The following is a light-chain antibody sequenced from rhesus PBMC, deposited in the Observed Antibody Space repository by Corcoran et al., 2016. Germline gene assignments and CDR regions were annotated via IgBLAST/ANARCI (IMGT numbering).Light chain of an antibody. Sequence: DIQITQSPSSLSASVGDRVTITCRASQGISEYLNWYQPKPGKAPKPLIYAASSLESGVPSRFSGSGSGTDFTLTIRSLQPEDFAAYYCLQGYSTPFTFGPGTNLDIK. V-gene: IGKV1-36*02. CDR2: AAS. CDR1: QGISEY. J-gene: IGKJ3*01. CDR3: LQGYSTPFT.